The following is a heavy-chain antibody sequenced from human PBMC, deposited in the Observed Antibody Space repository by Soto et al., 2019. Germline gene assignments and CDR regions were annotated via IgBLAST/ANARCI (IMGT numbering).Heavy chain of an antibody. D-gene: IGHD3-10*01. CDR3: ARGYGSGSYYV. CDR2: INPSGGGT. V-gene: IGHV1-46*01. Sequence: ASVKVSCKAFGYIFTSYYMHWVRQAPGQGLEWMGIINPSGGGTSYAQKFQGRVTMTRDTSTSTVFMELSSLRSEDTAVYYCARGYGSGSYYVWGQGTLVTVSS. J-gene: IGHJ4*02. CDR1: GYIFTSYY.